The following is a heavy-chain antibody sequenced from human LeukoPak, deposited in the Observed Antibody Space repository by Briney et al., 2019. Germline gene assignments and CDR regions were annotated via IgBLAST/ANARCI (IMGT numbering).Heavy chain of an antibody. CDR3: AREGDGYNYDY. D-gene: IGHD5-24*01. CDR2: IIPIFGTA. V-gene: IGHV1-69*13. Sequence: GASVKVSCKASGGTFSSYAISWVRQAPGQGLEWMGGIIPIFGTANYAQKFQGRVTITADESTSTAYMELSSLRSKDTAVYYCAREGDGYNYDYWGQGTLVTVSS. J-gene: IGHJ4*02. CDR1: GGTFSSYA.